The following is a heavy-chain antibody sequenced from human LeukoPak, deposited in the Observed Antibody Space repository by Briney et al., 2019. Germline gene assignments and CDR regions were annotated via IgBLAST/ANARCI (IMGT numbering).Heavy chain of an antibody. D-gene: IGHD3-22*01. J-gene: IGHJ4*02. Sequence: PGGSLRLSCTASGFTFSSYNMNWVRQAPGKGLEWVSSISVSSTYIYYADSVKGRFTISRDNSKNTLYLQMNSLRAEDTAVYYCARGPSHYYDSSHPDYWGQGTLVTVSS. CDR1: GFTFSSYN. V-gene: IGHV3-21*04. CDR2: ISVSSTYI. CDR3: ARGPSHYYDSSHPDY.